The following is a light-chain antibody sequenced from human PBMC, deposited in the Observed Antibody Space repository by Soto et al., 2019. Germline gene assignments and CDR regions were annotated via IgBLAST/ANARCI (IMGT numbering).Light chain of an antibody. J-gene: IGKJ4*01. CDR2: GAS. V-gene: IGKV3-15*01. CDR1: QSVSSN. CDR3: QQYNNLPPLT. Sequence: EIVMTQSPATLSVSPGERATLSCRASQSVSSNLDWYQQKPGQAPRLLIYGASTRATGIPARFSGSGSGTEFTRTISSRQSEDFAVYYCQQYNNLPPLTFGGGTKVEIK.